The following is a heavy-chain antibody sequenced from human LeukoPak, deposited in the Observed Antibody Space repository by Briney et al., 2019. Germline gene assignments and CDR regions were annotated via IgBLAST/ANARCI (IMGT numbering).Heavy chain of an antibody. CDR1: GLTVSSNY. J-gene: IGHJ4*02. CDR2: IYYSGST. D-gene: IGHD5-18*01. CDR3: ASIQLWPHFDY. Sequence: GSLRLSCPASGLTVSSNYMTWVRQPPGKGLEWIGSIYYSGSTYYNPSLKSRVTISVDTSKNQFSLKLSSVTAADTAVYYCASIQLWPHFDYWGQGTLVTVSS. V-gene: IGHV4-39*01.